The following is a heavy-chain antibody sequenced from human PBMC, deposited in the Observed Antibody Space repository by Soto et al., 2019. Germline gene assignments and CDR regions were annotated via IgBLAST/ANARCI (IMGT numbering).Heavy chain of an antibody. D-gene: IGHD6-19*01. J-gene: IGHJ6*02. CDR2: INPSGGST. V-gene: IGHV1-46*01. Sequence: ASVKVSCKASGYTFTSYYMHWVRQAPGQGLEWMGIINPSGGSTSYAQKFQGRVTMTRDTSTSTVYMELSSLRSEDTAVYYCASPSGSVAGRSPRLLPESYYGMDVWGQGTTVTVSS. CDR3: ASPSGSVAGRSPRLLPESYYGMDV. CDR1: GYTFTSYY.